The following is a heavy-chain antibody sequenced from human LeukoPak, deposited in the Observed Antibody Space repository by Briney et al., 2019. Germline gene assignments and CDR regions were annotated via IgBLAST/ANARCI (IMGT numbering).Heavy chain of an antibody. V-gene: IGHV3-7*01. CDR1: GFTFSYYW. D-gene: IGHD7-27*01. J-gene: IGHJ4*02. CDR2: IKYDGSER. Sequence: GGSLRLSCTASGFTFSYYWMSWVRQAPGKGLEWVANIKYDGSERYYVDSVKGRFTISRDNTKNSLYLQMNSLRAEDTAVYYCARDLAWGGYWGQGTLVTVSS. CDR3: ARDLAWGGY.